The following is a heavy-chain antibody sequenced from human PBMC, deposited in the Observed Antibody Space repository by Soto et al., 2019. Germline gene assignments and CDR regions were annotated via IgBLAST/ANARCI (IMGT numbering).Heavy chain of an antibody. D-gene: IGHD2-15*01. Sequence: ASVKVSCKASGYTFTSYAMHWVRQAPGQRLEWMGWINAGNGNTKYSQKFQGRVTITRDTSASTAYMELSSLRSEDTAVYYCARDSQAFCSGGSCYSFRSFDYRGQGTLVTVSS. V-gene: IGHV1-3*01. CDR3: ARDSQAFCSGGSCYSFRSFDY. CDR2: INAGNGNT. J-gene: IGHJ4*02. CDR1: GYTFTSYA.